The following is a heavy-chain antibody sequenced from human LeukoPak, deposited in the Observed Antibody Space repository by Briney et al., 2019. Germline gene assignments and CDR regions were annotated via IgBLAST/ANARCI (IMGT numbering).Heavy chain of an antibody. V-gene: IGHV3-23*01. J-gene: IGHJ4*02. D-gene: IGHD2-21*01. Sequence: GGSLRLSCAASGFTFKNFAMAWVRQAPGKRLEWVASITDTGDATGYPESVRGRFTISRDNSQGTVWLQMNSLRAEDTAIYYCAKSDCGSDGCKLYNYWAQGTQVTVSS. CDR1: GFTFKNFA. CDR2: ITDTGDAT. CDR3: AKSDCGSDGCKLYNY.